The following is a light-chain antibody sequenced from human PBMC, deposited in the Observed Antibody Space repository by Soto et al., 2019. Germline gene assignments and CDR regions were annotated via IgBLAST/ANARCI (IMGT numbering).Light chain of an antibody. J-gene: IGKJ1*01. CDR3: QPANIFPPT. V-gene: IGKV1-12*01. CDR2: AAS. CDR1: QSISRW. Sequence: DIQMTQSPSSVSASVGDRVTITCRASQSISRWLAWYQQRPGKAPNLLIYAASNLQSGVPSRFSGSGTGTNFPLTIRSLQPEDFATYHCQPANIFPPTFGQGTKVEIK.